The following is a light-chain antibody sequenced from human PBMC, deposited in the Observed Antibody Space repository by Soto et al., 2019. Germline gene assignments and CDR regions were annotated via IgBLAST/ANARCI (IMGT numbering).Light chain of an antibody. J-gene: IGLJ2*01. CDR3: SSFTSSSTLA. V-gene: IGLV2-14*01. Sequence: QSVLAQPASVSGSPGQSIAISCTGTSSDVGGYNYVSWYQQHPGKAPKLLISEVSIRPSGVSDRFSGSKSGNTASLTISGLQTEDEADYYCSSFTSSSTLAFGGGTQLTVL. CDR2: EVS. CDR1: SSDVGGYNY.